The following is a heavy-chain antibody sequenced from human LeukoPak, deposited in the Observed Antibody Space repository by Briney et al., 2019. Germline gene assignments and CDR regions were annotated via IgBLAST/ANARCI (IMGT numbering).Heavy chain of an antibody. D-gene: IGHD3-22*01. CDR3: ATAYYYDSSGYYYEEGPALDP. V-gene: IGHV1-69*04. J-gene: IGHJ5*02. CDR2: IIPILGIA. CDR1: GGTFSSYA. Sequence: SVKVSCKASGGTFSSYAISWVRQAPGQGLEWMGRIIPILGIANYAQKFQGRVTITADKSTSTAYMELSSLRSEDTAVYHCATAYYYDSSGYYYEEGPALDPWGQGTLVTVSS.